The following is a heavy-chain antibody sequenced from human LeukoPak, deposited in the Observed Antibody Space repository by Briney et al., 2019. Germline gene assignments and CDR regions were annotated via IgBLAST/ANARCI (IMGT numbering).Heavy chain of an antibody. V-gene: IGHV4-4*07. D-gene: IGHD2-15*01. Sequence: KPSETLSLTCTVSGGSISSYYWSWIRQPAGKGLEWIGHIYTSGSTKYNPSPKSRVTMSVDTSKNQFSLKLSSVTAADTAVYYCARGKMGLLRAFDIWGQGTMVTVSS. J-gene: IGHJ3*02. CDR3: ARGKMGLLRAFDI. CDR1: GGSISSYY. CDR2: IYTSGST.